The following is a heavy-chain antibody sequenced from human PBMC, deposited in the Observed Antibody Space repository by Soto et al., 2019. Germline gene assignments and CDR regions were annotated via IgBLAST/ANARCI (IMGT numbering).Heavy chain of an antibody. CDR3: ARVGGYCSGGSCYSFDY. J-gene: IGHJ4*02. Sequence: SETLSLTCTVSGGSVSSGSYYWSWIRQPPGKGLEWIGHIYYSGSTNYNPSLKSRVTISVDTSKSQFSLKLSSVTAADTAVYYCARVGGYCSGGSCYSFDYWGQGTLVTVSS. CDR2: IYYSGST. D-gene: IGHD2-15*01. CDR1: GGSVSSGSYY. V-gene: IGHV4-61*01.